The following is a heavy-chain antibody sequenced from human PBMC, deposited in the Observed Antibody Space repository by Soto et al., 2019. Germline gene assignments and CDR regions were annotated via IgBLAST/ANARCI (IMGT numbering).Heavy chain of an antibody. CDR2: IYYSGST. J-gene: IGHJ4*02. Sequence: SETLSLTCTVSGGSISSSSYYWGWIRQPPGKGLEWIGSIYYSGSTYYNPSLKSRVTISVDTSKNQFSLKLSSVTAADTAVYYCARQRYYYDILTGMGFDYWGQGTLVTSPQ. CDR1: GGSISSSSYY. V-gene: IGHV4-39*01. D-gene: IGHD3-9*01. CDR3: ARQRYYYDILTGMGFDY.